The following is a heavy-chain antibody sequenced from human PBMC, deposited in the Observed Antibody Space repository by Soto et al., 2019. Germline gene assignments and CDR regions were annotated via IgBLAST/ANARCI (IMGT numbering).Heavy chain of an antibody. D-gene: IGHD3-10*01. Sequence: EVQLVETGGGLIQPGGSLRLSCAASGFTVSDNYMSWVRQAPGKGLEWVSLIYTGGSTYYADSVKGRFTISRDNSKNTLYLQMNSLRAEDTAVYYCGAYGSGTYYSYFDYCGQGTLVTVSS. J-gene: IGHJ4*02. CDR3: GAYGSGTYYSYFDY. V-gene: IGHV3-53*02. CDR1: GFTVSDNY. CDR2: IYTGGST.